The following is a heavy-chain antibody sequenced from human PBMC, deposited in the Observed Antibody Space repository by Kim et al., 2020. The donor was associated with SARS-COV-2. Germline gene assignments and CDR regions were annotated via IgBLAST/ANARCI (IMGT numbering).Heavy chain of an antibody. Sequence: GGSLRLSCAASGFTLTNCAVHWVRQAPGKGLEYVSTISANGYSTHYADFVKGRFIVTRDNSKNTVYLQMGSLRGDDMALYYCARERTGTNYYYYGMDVWGQGTTVTVSS. CDR3: ARERTGTNYYYYGMDV. J-gene: IGHJ6*02. CDR2: ISANGYST. V-gene: IGHV3-64*02. D-gene: IGHD1-7*01. CDR1: GFTLTNCA.